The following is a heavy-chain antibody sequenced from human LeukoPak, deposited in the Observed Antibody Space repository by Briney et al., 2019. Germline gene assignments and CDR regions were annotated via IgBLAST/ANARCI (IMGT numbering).Heavy chain of an antibody. CDR3: ARSYDSSGYYYYFDY. CDR2: IIPIFGTA. V-gene: IGHV1-69*01. J-gene: IGHJ4*02. CDR1: GGTFSSYA. D-gene: IGHD3-22*01. Sequence: SVKVSCKASGGTFSSYAISWVRQAPGQGFEWMGGIIPIFGTANYAQKFQGRVTITADESTSTAYMELSSLRSEDTAVYYCARSYDSSGYYYYFDYWGQGTLVTVSS.